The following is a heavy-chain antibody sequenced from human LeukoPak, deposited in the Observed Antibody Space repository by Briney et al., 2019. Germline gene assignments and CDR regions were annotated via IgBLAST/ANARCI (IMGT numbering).Heavy chain of an antibody. CDR1: GYTFTGCY. J-gene: IGHJ4*02. CDR3: ARGITIFGVVIDY. CDR2: INPNSGGT. V-gene: IGHV1-2*02. D-gene: IGHD3-3*01. Sequence: ASVKVSCKASGYTFTGCYMHWVRQAPGQGLEWMGWINPNSGGTNYAQKFQGRVTMTRDTSISTAYMELSRLRSDDTAVYYCARGITIFGVVIDYWGQGTLVTVSS.